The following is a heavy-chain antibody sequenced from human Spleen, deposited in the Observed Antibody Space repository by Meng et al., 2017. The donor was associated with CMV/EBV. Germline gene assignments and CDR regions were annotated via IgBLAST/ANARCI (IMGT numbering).Heavy chain of an antibody. V-gene: IGHV3-48*04. J-gene: IGHJ5*02. D-gene: IGHD3-10*01. CDR1: GFTFSSYS. Sequence: LSLTCAASGFTFSSYSINWVRQAPGKGLEWVSYISSSSSTIYYADSVKGRFTISRDNAKNSLYLQMNSLRAEDTAVYYCARDRSLMVRGWFDPWGQGTLVTVSS. CDR3: ARDRSLMVRGWFDP. CDR2: ISSSSSTI.